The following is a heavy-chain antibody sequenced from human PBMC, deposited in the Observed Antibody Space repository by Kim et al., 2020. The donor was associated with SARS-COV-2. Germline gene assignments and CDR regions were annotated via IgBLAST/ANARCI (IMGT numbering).Heavy chain of an antibody. V-gene: IGHV4-59*01. J-gene: IGHJ5*02. CDR1: GGSISSYY. CDR2: IYYSGST. Sequence: SETLSLTCTGSGGSISSYYWSWIRQPPGKGLEWIGYIYYSGSTNYNPSLKSRVTISVDTSKNQFSLKLSSVTAADTAVYYCARDHIYSYGGFDPWGQGTLVTVSS. CDR3: ARDHIYSYGGFDP. D-gene: IGHD5-18*01.